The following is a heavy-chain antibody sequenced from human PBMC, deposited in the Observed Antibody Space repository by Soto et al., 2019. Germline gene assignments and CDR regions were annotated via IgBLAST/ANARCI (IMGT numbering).Heavy chain of an antibody. CDR2: IIPIFGTA. D-gene: IGHD1-26*01. Sequence: QVQLVQSGAEVKKPGSSVKVSCKASGGTFSSYAISWVRQAPGQVREWMGGIIPIFGTANYAQKFQGRVTITADESTSKAYRELSSLRSEDTAVYYCAREGSGGSYHFDYWGQGTLVTVSS. CDR1: GGTFSSYA. J-gene: IGHJ4*02. CDR3: AREGSGGSYHFDY. V-gene: IGHV1-69*01.